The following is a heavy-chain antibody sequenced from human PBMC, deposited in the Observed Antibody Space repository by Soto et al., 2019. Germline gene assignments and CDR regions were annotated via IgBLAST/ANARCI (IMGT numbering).Heavy chain of an antibody. J-gene: IGHJ4*02. CDR1: GGSISSGDW. Sequence: QVQLQESGPGLVKPSGTLSLTCAVSGGSISSGDWCWSWVRQSPGKRLEWIGEIYYSGSTTYNPSLKSRVTISADKSENQFSLRLSSVTAADTAVYYCARRVWDSIFGSLDYWGQGTLVTVSS. CDR3: ARRVWDSIFGSLDY. V-gene: IGHV4-4*02. D-gene: IGHD3-16*01. CDR2: IYYSGST.